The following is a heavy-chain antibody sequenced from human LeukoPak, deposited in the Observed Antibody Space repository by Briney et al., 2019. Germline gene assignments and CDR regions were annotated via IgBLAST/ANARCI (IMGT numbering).Heavy chain of an antibody. J-gene: IGHJ4*02. CDR2: INPNSGGT. CDR1: GYTFTGYY. V-gene: IGHV1-2*02. Sequence: ASVKGSCKASGYTFTGYYMHWVRQAPGQGLEWMGWINPNSGGTNYAQKFQGRVTMTRDMSISTAYMELSRLRSDDTAVYYCARGLDSSGYLPFDYWGQGTLVTVSS. CDR3: ARGLDSSGYLPFDY. D-gene: IGHD3-22*01.